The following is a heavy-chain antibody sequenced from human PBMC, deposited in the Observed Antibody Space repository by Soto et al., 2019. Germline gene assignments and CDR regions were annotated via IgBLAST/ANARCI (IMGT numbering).Heavy chain of an antibody. CDR1: GYTFTSYD. V-gene: IGHV1-8*01. J-gene: IGHJ6*02. CDR2: MNPNSGNT. CDR3: ARADTRTGKIYDYVWGSYRYGMDV. D-gene: IGHD3-16*02. Sequence: ASVKVSCKASGYTFTSYDINWVRQATGQGLEWMGWMNPNSGNTGYAQKFQGRVTMTRNTSISTAYMELSSLRSEDTAVYYCARADTRTGKIYDYVWGSYRYGMDVWGQGTTVTVSS.